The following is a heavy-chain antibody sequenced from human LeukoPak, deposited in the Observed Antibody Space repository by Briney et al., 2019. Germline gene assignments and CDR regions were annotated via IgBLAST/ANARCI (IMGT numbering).Heavy chain of an antibody. D-gene: IGHD2-2*01. CDR3: VKGRCSGSSCYGGDY. J-gene: IGHJ4*02. CDR1: GFTFSDYA. Sequence: GGSLRLSCSASGFTFSDYAMNWVRQAPGKGLEYVSAITSNGGSTYYADSVKGRFTISRDNSMNTLYLQMSSLRAEDTAVYYCVKGRCSGSSCYGGDYWGQGTLVTVSS. V-gene: IGHV3-64D*06. CDR2: ITSNGGST.